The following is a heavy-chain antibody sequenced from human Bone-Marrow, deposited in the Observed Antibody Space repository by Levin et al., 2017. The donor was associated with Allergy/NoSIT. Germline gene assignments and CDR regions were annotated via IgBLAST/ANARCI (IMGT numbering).Heavy chain of an antibody. Sequence: SQTLSLTCSVTGGSVTSVSYYWNWVRQAPGKGLEWIGQIYYTGSTKYNPSLKSRVTIAIDTPNNQFSLNINSVTVADTAVYYCARDAGSFDIWGQGTMVTVSS. CDR3: ARDAGSFDI. CDR1: GGSVTSVSYY. D-gene: IGHD3-10*01. V-gene: IGHV4-61*01. J-gene: IGHJ3*02. CDR2: IYYTGST.